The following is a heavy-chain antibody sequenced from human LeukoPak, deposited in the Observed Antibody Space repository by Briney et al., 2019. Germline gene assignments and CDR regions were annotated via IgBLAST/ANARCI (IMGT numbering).Heavy chain of an antibody. V-gene: IGHV3-30*02. CDR3: AKTRPLDSSSWSHGDY. J-gene: IGHJ4*02. CDR1: GFIFSNDA. D-gene: IGHD6-13*01. CDR2: IWFDGSNK. Sequence: GGSLILSCAASGFIFSNDAMHWVRQAPGKGLEWVAFIWFDGSNKHYADSVKGRFTISRDNSEDTLYLQMNSLRAEDTAVYYCAKTRPLDSSSWSHGDYWGQGTLDTVSS.